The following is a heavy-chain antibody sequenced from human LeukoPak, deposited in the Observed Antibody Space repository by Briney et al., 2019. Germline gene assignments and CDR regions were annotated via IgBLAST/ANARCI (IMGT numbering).Heavy chain of an antibody. D-gene: IGHD2-21*02. Sequence: PSETLSLTCVVSGVSINTNHWWSWVRQPPGKGLEWIGEIYHNGNTAYNPSLKSRVTISVDKSKNQVSLKLTSVTAADTALYYCAKEYCGADRTDAFETWGQGTMVTVFS. CDR2: IYHNGNT. CDR3: AKEYCGADRTDAFET. V-gene: IGHV4-4*02. CDR1: GVSINTNHW. J-gene: IGHJ3*02.